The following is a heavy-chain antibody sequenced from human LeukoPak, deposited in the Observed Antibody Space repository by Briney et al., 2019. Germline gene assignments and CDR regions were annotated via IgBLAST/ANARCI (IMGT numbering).Heavy chain of an antibody. Sequence: GGSLRLSCAASGFTFSSYWMHWVRQAPGKGLVWVSRINSVGSSTSYADSVKGRFTISRDNARNTPYLQMNSLRAEDTAVYYCARALIGYYCDYWRKGTLVTVSS. CDR2: INSVGSST. J-gene: IGHJ4*02. D-gene: IGHD2-8*01. CDR1: GFTFSSYW. V-gene: IGHV3-74*01. CDR3: ARALIGYYCDY.